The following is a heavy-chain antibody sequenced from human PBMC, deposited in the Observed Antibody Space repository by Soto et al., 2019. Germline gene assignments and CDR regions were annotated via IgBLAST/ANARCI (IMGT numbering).Heavy chain of an antibody. D-gene: IGHD6-19*01. CDR2: IIPIFGTA. CDR1: GGTFSSYA. CDR3: ARGRYSSGWHPNWFDP. Sequence: KVSCKASGGTFSSYAISWVRQAPGQGLEWMGGIIPIFGTANYAQKFQGRVTITADESTSTAYMELSSLRSEDTAVYYCARGRYSSGWHPNWFDPWGQGTLVTVSS. V-gene: IGHV1-69*01. J-gene: IGHJ5*02.